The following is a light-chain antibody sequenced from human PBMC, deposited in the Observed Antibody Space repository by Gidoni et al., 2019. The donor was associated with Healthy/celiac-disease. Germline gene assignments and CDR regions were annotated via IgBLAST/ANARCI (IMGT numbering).Light chain of an antibody. CDR1: QSVSSN. J-gene: IGKJ4*01. Sequence: EIVMTQSPATLSVSPGERATLSCSASQSVSSNLAWYQQNPGQAPRLLIYGASTRATGIPARFSGSGSGTEFTLTISSLQSEDFAVYYCQQYNNWPLTLTFGGGTKVEIK. V-gene: IGKV3-15*01. CDR3: QQYNNWPLTLT. CDR2: GAS.